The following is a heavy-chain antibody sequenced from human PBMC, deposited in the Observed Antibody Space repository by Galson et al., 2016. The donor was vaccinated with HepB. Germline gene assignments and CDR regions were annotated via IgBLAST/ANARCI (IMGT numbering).Heavy chain of an antibody. CDR3: ARGPNKQLVTAYEI. Sequence: QSGAEVKEPGESLTISCKASGYTFTNYWIGWVRQLPGKGLDWMGMIYPGDSDTRYSPSFQGQVTISVDNSITTAYLQWVSLKASDTAMYYCARGPNKQLVTAYEIWGQGTMVTVTS. CDR2: IYPGDSDT. V-gene: IGHV5-51*01. CDR1: GYTFTNYW. J-gene: IGHJ3*02. D-gene: IGHD1-1*01.